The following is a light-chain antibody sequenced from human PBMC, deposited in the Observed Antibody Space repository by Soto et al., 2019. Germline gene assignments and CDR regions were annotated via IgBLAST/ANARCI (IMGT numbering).Light chain of an antibody. CDR1: QNIGNS. V-gene: IGKV1-39*01. CDR3: QQTSTTPSIT. Sequence: DIEMTQSPSSLSASLGDRVTVTCRASQNIGNSLNWYQHKSGQAPKLLIYAASRLQGGVPSRFRGSGSGTDFTLTISSLQPEDFAIYYCQQTSTTPSITFGQATRLDIK. CDR2: AAS. J-gene: IGKJ5*01.